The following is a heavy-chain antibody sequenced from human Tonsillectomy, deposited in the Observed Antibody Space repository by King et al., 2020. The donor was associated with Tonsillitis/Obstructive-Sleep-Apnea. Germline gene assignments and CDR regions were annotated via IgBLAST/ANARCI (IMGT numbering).Heavy chain of an antibody. J-gene: IGHJ6*03. D-gene: IGHD5-12*01. CDR1: GGTFRSYD. V-gene: IGHV1-69*01. CDR2: IIPIFGTA. CDR3: ARSVATIDYYYYHYMDV. Sequence: VQLVESGAEVKKPGSSVKLSCKASGGTFRSYDISWVRQAPGQGLEWMGGIIPIFGTANYAQKFQGRVTLTADASTSTAYRELSSLRSEDTAVYYCARSVATIDYYYYHYMDVWGKGTTVTVSS.